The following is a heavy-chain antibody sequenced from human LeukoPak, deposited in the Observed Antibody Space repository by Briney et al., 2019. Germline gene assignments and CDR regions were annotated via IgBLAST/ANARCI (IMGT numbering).Heavy chain of an antibody. CDR2: ISYDGSNK. CDR1: GFTFSRHA. D-gene: IGHD3-22*01. V-gene: IGHV3-30-3*01. Sequence: PGGSLRLSCAASGFTFSRHAMHWVRQAPGKGLEWVAVISYDGSNKYYADSVKGRFTISRDNSKNTLYLQMNSPRAEDTAVYYCARDRNYYDSRGYFRDWGQGTLVTVSS. J-gene: IGHJ4*02. CDR3: ARDRNYYDSRGYFRD.